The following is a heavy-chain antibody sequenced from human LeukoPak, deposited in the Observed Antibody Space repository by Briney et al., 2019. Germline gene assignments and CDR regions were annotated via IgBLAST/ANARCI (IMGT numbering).Heavy chain of an antibody. CDR3: ARRYCSSTSCLFDY. CDR1: GFTFSSYG. J-gene: IGHJ4*02. Sequence: PGGSLRLSCSASGFTFSSYGMHWVRQAPRKGLEYVSAISGSGRSTYYADPVKGRFTISRDNAKNSLYLQMNSLRAEDTAVYYCARRYCSSTSCLFDYWGQGTLVTVSS. CDR2: ISGSGRST. D-gene: IGHD2-2*01. V-gene: IGHV3-64*04.